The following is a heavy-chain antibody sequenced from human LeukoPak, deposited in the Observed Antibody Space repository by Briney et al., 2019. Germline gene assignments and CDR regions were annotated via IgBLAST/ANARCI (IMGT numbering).Heavy chain of an antibody. CDR1: GYTFTSYY. D-gene: IGHD2-2*01. V-gene: IGHV1-46*01. CDR2: INPSGGST. J-gene: IGHJ4*02. CDR3: ARDPELGCCSSTSCYGHYFDY. Sequence: ASVKVSCKASGYTFTSYYMHWVRQAPGQGLEWMGIINPSGGSTSYAQKFQGRVTTTRDTSTSTVYMELSSLRSEDTAVYYCARDPELGCCSSTSCYGHYFDYWGQGTLVTVSS.